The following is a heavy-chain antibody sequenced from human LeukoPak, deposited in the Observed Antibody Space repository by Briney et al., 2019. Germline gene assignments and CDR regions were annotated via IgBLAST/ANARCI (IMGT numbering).Heavy chain of an antibody. J-gene: IGHJ4*02. D-gene: IGHD5-24*01. CDR3: AARINRDGYHWAYDY. CDR1: GFTFSYAW. Sequence: GGSLRLSCTASGFTFSYAWMSWVRQAPGKGLEWVARIKSKTDGRTTDYATSVKGRFTISRADSKHTVYRQINSLTTEDTAFYCCAARINRDGYHWAYDYWGQGALVTVSS. V-gene: IGHV3-15*01. CDR2: IKSKTDGRTT.